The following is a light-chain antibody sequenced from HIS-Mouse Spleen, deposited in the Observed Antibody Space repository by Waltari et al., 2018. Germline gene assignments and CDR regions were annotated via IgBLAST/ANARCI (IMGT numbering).Light chain of an antibody. CDR1: QGISSY. V-gene: IGKV1-9*01. CDR2: AAS. CDR3: QQANSFPL. Sequence: DIQLTQSPSFLSASVGDRVTITCRASQGISSYLAWYQQKPGKAPKLLIYAASTLQSGVPSRFSGSGSGTDFTLTISSLQPEDFATYYCQQANSFPLFGPGTKVDIK. J-gene: IGKJ3*01.